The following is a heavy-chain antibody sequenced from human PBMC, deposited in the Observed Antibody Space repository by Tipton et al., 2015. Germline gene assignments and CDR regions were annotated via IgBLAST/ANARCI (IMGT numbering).Heavy chain of an antibody. CDR3: VRDQWRGSCSGGGGPG. CDR2: IKHDGSEA. Sequence: GSLRLSCAASGFTFSSSWMTWVRQAPGKGLEWLGNIKHDGSEAYYVDSVKGRFTMSRDNAKNSLDLQMSGLRAEDTAVYYCVRDQWRGSCSGGGGPGWGQGTLVNVAS. J-gene: IGHJ4*02. V-gene: IGHV3-7*01. D-gene: IGHD2-15*01. CDR1: GFTFSSSW.